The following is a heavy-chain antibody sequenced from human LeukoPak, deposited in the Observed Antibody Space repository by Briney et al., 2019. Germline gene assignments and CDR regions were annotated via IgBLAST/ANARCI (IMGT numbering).Heavy chain of an antibody. D-gene: IGHD3-22*01. CDR2: INHSGST. J-gene: IGHJ3*02. CDR3: ARRPHGGYYDSSGYPPGPFDI. V-gene: IGHV4-34*01. CDR1: GGSFSGYY. Sequence: SSETLSLTCAVYGGSFSGYYWSWIRQPPGKGLEWIGEINHSGSTNYNPSLKSRVTISVDTSKNQFSLKLSSVTAADTAVYYCARRPHGGYYDSSGYPPGPFDIWGQGTMVTVSS.